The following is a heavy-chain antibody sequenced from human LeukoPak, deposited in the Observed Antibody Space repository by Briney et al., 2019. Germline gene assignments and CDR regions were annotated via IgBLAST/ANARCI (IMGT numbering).Heavy chain of an antibody. V-gene: IGHV4-34*01. CDR1: GGSFSDYY. J-gene: IGHJ5*02. Sequence: PSETLSLTCAVYGGSFSDYYWSWIRQPPGKGLEWIGEINHSGSTNYNPSLKSRVTISADTSKNQFSLKLNSVTAADTAVYYCACRPVLRFLEYLLYPWGQGTLVTVSS. CDR3: ACRPVLRFLEYLLYP. CDR2: INHSGST. D-gene: IGHD3-3*01.